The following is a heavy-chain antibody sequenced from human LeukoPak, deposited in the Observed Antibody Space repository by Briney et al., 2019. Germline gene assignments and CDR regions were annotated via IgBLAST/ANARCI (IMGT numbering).Heavy chain of an antibody. V-gene: IGHV3-30*03. Sequence: PGRSLRLSCAASGFTFSSYGMHWVRQAPGKGLEWVAVISYDGSNKYYADSVKGRFTISRDNSKNTLYLQMNSLRAEDTAVYYCARADYDHYFDYWGQGTLVTVSS. CDR3: ARADYDHYFDY. CDR2: ISYDGSNK. D-gene: IGHD4-17*01. J-gene: IGHJ4*02. CDR1: GFTFSSYG.